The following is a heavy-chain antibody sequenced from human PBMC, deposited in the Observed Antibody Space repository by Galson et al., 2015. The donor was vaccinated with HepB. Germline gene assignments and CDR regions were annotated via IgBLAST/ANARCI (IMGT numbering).Heavy chain of an antibody. CDR1: GGSINTNHYY. D-gene: IGHD2-21*02. V-gene: IGHV4-39*01. CDR2: VYFSGST. J-gene: IGHJ6*02. Sequence: SETLSLTCTVSGGSINTNHYYWGWIRQPPGKGLEWIGSVYFSGSTYYNPSLKSRVTISVDTSENQFSLRVNSVTAADTAVYYCATHWGSDCGGDCHPYAMDVWGQGTTVTVSS. CDR3: ATHWGSDCGGDCHPYAMDV.